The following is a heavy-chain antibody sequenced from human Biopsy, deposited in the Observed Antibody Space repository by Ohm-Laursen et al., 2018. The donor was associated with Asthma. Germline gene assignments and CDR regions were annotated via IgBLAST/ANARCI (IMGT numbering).Heavy chain of an antibody. CDR1: GGSINIGDYY. CDR2: IYYSGST. J-gene: IGHJ5*02. CDR3: ARTTYGDDGFDP. D-gene: IGHD4-17*01. Sequence: SETLSLTCLVSGGSINIGDYYWSWIRQLPVKGLEWIGYIYYSGSTYYNPSLKSRVSISLDTSKNQFSLSLTSVTAADTAVYYCARTTYGDDGFDPWGQGTLVTVSS. V-gene: IGHV4-31*03.